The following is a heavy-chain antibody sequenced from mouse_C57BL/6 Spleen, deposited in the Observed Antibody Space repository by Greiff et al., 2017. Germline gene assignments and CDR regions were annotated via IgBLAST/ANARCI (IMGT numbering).Heavy chain of an antibody. CDR3: AEYDYDVAY. J-gene: IGHJ3*01. Sequence: DVMLVESGGDLVKPGGSLKLSCAVSGFTFSSYGMSWVRQTPDKRLEWVATISSGGSYTYYPDSVKGRFTISRDNAKNTLYMLRSSLKSEDTAMYNWAEYDYDVAYWGQGTLVTVSA. D-gene: IGHD2-4*01. CDR2: ISSGGSYT. CDR1: GFTFSSYG. V-gene: IGHV5-6*02.